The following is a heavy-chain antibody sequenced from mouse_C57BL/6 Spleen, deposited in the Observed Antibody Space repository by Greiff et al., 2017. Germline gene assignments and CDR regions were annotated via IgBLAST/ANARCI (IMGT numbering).Heavy chain of an antibody. CDR3: ARHQDGYYVDD. V-gene: IGHV5-6*01. CDR2: ISSGGSYT. J-gene: IGHJ2*01. D-gene: IGHD2-3*01. Sequence: EVQLVESGGDLVKPGGSLKLSCAASGFTFSSYGMSWVRQTPDQRLEWVANISSGGSYTYYPASVKGRFTISRDNAKNTLYLQMSSLKSEDTAMYYCARHQDGYYVDDWGKGTTLTVSS. CDR1: GFTFSSYG.